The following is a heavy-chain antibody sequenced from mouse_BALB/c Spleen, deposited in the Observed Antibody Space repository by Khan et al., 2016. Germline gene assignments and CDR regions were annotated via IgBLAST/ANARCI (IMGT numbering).Heavy chain of an antibody. CDR3: NAIYYGNDVYFDY. D-gene: IGHD2-2*01. CDR1: VFNIKDYY. Sequence: VQLQQPGAELVRSGASVKLSCTASVFNIKDYYMHWVKQRPEQGLEWIGWIDPENGDTEYAPKFQGKATMTADTSSNAAYLQFNSLTSEDSAVYYCNAIYYGNDVYFDYWGQGTTLTVSS. J-gene: IGHJ2*01. V-gene: IGHV14-4*02. CDR2: IDPENGDT.